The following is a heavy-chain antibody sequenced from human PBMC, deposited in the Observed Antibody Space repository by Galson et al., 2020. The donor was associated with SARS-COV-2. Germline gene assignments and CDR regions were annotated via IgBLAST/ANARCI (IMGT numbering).Heavy chain of an antibody. CDR3: AHRHSGSSYNY. Sequence: KMSGPTLVKPTQPLTLTCTFPGFSLSTTAVGVAWIRQPPGKALEWLPLIYWDDDKRYSPSLKSRLTITKDTPKNQVVRTMTNMDPVDTATYYCAHRHSGSSYNYGGQGTLVTVSS. D-gene: IGHD1-26*01. J-gene: IGHJ4*02. V-gene: IGHV2-5*02. CDR1: GFSLSTTAVG. CDR2: IYWDDDK.